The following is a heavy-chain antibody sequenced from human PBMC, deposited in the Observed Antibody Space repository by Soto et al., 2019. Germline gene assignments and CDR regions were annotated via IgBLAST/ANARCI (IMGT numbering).Heavy chain of an antibody. D-gene: IGHD2-15*01. Sequence: QVQLQQWGAGLLKPSETLSLTCAVYGGSFSGYYWRWIRQPPGKGLEWIGEINHSGSTNYNPSLKSRVTISVDTSKNQFSLKLSSVTAADTAVYYCARGGVVVVAATAAAFDPWGQGTLVTVSS. CDR2: INHSGST. CDR1: GGSFSGYY. V-gene: IGHV4-34*01. CDR3: ARGGVVVVAATAAAFDP. J-gene: IGHJ5*02.